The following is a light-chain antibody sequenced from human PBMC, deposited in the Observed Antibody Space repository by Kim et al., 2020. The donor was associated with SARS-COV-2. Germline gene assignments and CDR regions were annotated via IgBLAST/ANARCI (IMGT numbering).Light chain of an antibody. Sequence: SSELTQDPAVSVALGQTVRITCQGDSLRSYFATWYQQKPRHAPLLVIYGRNSRPSGIPDRFSGSASGNTASLTISGAQAEDEADFYCQSRDSGGNVVFGGGTQLTVL. CDR1: SLRSYF. J-gene: IGLJ2*01. CDR3: QSRDSGGNVV. CDR2: GRN. V-gene: IGLV3-19*01.